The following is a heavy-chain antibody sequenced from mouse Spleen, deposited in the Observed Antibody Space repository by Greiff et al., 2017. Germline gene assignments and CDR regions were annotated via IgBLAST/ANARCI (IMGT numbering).Heavy chain of an antibody. CDR1: GFTFSSYA. CDR2: ISSGGSYT. V-gene: IGHV5-9-3*01. D-gene: IGHD2-2*01. CDR3: ARQEGLRRAMDY. J-gene: IGHJ4*01. Sequence: EVKLVESGGGLVKPGGSLKLSCAASGFTFSSYAMSWVRQTPEKRLEWVATISSGGSYTYYPDSVKGRFTISRDNAKNTLYLQMSSLRSEDTAMYYCARQEGLRRAMDYWGQGTSVTVSS.